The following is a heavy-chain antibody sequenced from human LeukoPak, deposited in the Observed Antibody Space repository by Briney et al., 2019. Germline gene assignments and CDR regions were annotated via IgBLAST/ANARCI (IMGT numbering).Heavy chain of an antibody. CDR1: AYSINNTYY. J-gene: IGHJ2*01. CDR2: IYHSGST. D-gene: IGHD3-9*01. V-gene: IGHV4-38-2*02. CDR3: ARQYSDILTGYHRGELYWYFDL. Sequence: SETLSLTCTVSAYSINNTYYWGWIRQPPGKGLEWIGGIYHSGSTYYNPSLKSRVTISLDTSKNQFSLKLSSVTAADTAVYYCARQYSDILTGYHRGELYWYFDLWGRGTLVTVSS.